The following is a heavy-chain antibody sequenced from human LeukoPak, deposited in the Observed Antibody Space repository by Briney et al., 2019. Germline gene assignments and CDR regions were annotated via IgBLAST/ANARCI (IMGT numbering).Heavy chain of an antibody. V-gene: IGHV4-31*03. CDR2: IYYSGST. CDR1: GGSISSSSYY. D-gene: IGHD4-17*01. J-gene: IGHJ4*02. Sequence: SETLSLTCTVSGGSISSSSYYWSWIRQHPGKGLEWIGYIYYSGSTYYNPSLKSRVTISVDTSKNQFSLKLSSVTAADTAVYYCARGGDYYFDYWGQGTLVIVSS. CDR3: ARGGDYYFDY.